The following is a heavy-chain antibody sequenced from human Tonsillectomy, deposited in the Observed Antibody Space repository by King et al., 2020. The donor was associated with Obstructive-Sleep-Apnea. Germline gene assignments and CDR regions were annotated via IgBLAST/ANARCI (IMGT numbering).Heavy chain of an antibody. V-gene: IGHV5-51*01. J-gene: IGHJ4*02. CDR1: GYRLTTYW. CDR3: ARLLSGRGSYLGFDY. CDR2: IYPSDSDT. Sequence: QLVQSGAEVKKPGESLKISSKVSGYRLTTYWIGWVRQMPGKGLEWMGIIYPSDSDTRYSPSFQGQVTISVDKSISTAYLQWSSLKASDTAMYYCARLLSGRGSYLGFDYWGQGTLVTVSS. D-gene: IGHD1-26*01.